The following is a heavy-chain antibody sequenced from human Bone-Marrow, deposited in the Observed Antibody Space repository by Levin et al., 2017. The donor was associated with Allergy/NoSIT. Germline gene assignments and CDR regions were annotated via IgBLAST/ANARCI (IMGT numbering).Heavy chain of an antibody. D-gene: IGHD2-2*01. CDR3: ARDREEPYCSSTSCYWYYFDY. J-gene: IGHJ4*02. V-gene: IGHV3-21*01. CDR1: GFTFSSYS. CDR2: ISSSSSYI. Sequence: KPGGSLRLSCAASGFTFSSYSMNWVRQAPGKGLEWVSSISSSSSYIYYADSVKGRFTISRDNAKNSLYLQMNSLRAEDTAVYYCARDREEPYCSSTSCYWYYFDYWGQGTLVTVSS.